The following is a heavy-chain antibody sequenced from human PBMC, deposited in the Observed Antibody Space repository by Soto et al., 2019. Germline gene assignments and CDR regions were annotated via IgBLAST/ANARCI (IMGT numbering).Heavy chain of an antibody. CDR2: IIPIFGTA. D-gene: IGHD3-22*01. CDR3: AGYYYDISGYSTGTFDY. CDR1: GGTFSTYA. Sequence: QVPLVQSGAEVKKPGSSVKVSCKASGGTFSTYAINWVRQAPGQGLEWMGEIIPIFGTANYAQKFQGRVTITADESTSTAYMELSSLRSEDTAVYYCAGYYYDISGYSTGTFDYWGQGTLVTVSS. J-gene: IGHJ4*02. V-gene: IGHV1-69*01.